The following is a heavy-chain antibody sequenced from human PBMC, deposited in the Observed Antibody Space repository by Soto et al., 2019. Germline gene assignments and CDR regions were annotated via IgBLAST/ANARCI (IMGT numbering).Heavy chain of an antibody. CDR2: ISPSDGST. Sequence: PSVTVSCTASGYTFTSYYMYWVRQAPGQGLEWMGIISPSDGSTTYAQKFQGRVTMTRDTSTSTVYMELSSLRSEDTAVYYCARDRRDGYNTFDYWGQGTLVTVSS. D-gene: IGHD5-12*01. CDR1: GYTFTSYY. J-gene: IGHJ4*02. CDR3: ARDRRDGYNTFDY. V-gene: IGHV1-46*01.